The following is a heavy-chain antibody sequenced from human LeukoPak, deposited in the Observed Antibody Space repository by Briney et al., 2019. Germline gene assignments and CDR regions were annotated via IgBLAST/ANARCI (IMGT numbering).Heavy chain of an antibody. Sequence: SETLSLTCTVSGGSISNYHRSWIRQPAGKGLEWIGRIYTSGSTNYNPSLKSRVTMSVDTSKNQFSLKLSSVTAADTAVYYCARLKGQSYYYMDVWGKGTTVTVSS. CDR1: GGSISNYH. J-gene: IGHJ6*03. CDR3: ARLKGQSYYYMDV. V-gene: IGHV4-4*07. CDR2: IYTSGST.